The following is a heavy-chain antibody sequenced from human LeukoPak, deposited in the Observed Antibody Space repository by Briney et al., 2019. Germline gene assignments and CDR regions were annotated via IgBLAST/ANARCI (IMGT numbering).Heavy chain of an antibody. CDR3: ARMLWTGRDGMDV. CDR1: GGSISSYY. CDR2: IYYSGST. Sequence: PSETLSLTCTVSGGSISSYYWSWIRQPPGKGLEWIGYIYYSGSTYYNPSLKSRVTISVDTSKNQFSLKLSSVTAADTAVYYCARMLWTGRDGMDVWGQGTTVTVSS. D-gene: IGHD2-2*01. J-gene: IGHJ6*02. V-gene: IGHV4-59*06.